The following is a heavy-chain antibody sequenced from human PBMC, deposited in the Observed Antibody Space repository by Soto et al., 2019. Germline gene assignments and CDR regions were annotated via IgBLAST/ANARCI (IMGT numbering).Heavy chain of an antibody. CDR1: GGSTSSYY. V-gene: IGHV4-59*08. CDR2: IYYRGNT. D-gene: IGHD3-3*01. CDR3: ARHSKKPGDFDYYYGMDV. J-gene: IGHJ6*02. Sequence: SETLSLTCTVAGGSTSSYYWSWLRQPPGKGLEWIANIYYRGNTNYNPSFESRVTISIDTSKNQFSLKLNSMTAADTAVYYCARHSKKPGDFDYYYGMDVWGQGTTVTVSS.